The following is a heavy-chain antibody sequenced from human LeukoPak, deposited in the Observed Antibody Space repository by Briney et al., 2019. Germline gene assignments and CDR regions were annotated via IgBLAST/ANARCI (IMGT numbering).Heavy chain of an antibody. Sequence: GGSLRLSCAASGYTFSRYWMHWVRQGPGKGLVWVSRINEDGSSTSYAESVRGRFTISRDDAKNTLYLQMNSLRAEDAAVYYCTTDTFGARDSWGQGTLVTVSS. V-gene: IGHV3-74*01. D-gene: IGHD3-10*01. CDR1: GYTFSRYW. CDR3: TTDTFGARDS. CDR2: INEDGSST. J-gene: IGHJ4*02.